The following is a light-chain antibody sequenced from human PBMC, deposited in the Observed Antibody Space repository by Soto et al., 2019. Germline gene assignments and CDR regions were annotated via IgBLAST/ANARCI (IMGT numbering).Light chain of an antibody. V-gene: IGKV1-39*01. CDR1: QSISSY. Sequence: DIQMTQSPSSLSASVGDRVTITCRASQSISSYLNWYQQKPGKAPKLLIYAASSLQSGVPSRFSGSGSRTDFTLTISSLQPEDFATYDCQQSYSTPPVNFGKGTRLEIK. J-gene: IGKJ5*01. CDR3: QQSYSTPPVN. CDR2: AAS.